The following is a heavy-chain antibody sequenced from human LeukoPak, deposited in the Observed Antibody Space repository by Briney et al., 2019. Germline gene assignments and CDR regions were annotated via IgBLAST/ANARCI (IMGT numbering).Heavy chain of an antibody. V-gene: IGHV4-34*01. D-gene: IGHD6-13*01. CDR1: GGSFSGYY. Sequence: SETLSPTCAVYGGSFSGYYWSWIRQPPGKGLEWIGEINHSGSTNYNPSLKSRVTISVDTSKNQFSLKLSSVTAADTAVYYCARTDLRIAAAGTFDYWGQGTLVTVSS. J-gene: IGHJ4*02. CDR2: INHSGST. CDR3: ARTDLRIAAAGTFDY.